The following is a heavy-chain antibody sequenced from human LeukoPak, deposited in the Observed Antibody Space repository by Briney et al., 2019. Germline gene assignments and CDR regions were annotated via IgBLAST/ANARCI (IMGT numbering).Heavy chain of an antibody. CDR1: GFTFSSYW. CDR2: INSDGSST. D-gene: IGHD3-10*01. CDR3: ARDPMALDWFDP. V-gene: IGHV3-74*01. Sequence: GGSLRLSCAASGFTFSSYWMHWVRQAPGKGLAWVSRINSDGSSTDYAVSVKGRFTISRDNAKNTLYLQMNNLRAEDTAVYYCARDPMALDWFDPWGQGTLVTFSS. J-gene: IGHJ5*02.